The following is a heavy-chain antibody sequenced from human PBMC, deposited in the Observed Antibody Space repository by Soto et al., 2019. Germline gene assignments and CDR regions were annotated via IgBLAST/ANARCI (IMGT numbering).Heavy chain of an antibody. J-gene: IGHJ4*02. CDR1: GFTFSSYA. Sequence: GGSLRLSCAASGFTFSSYAMSWVRQAPGKGLEWVSAISGSGGSTYYADSVKGRFTISRDNSKNTLYLQMNSLRAEDTAVYYCASCTNGVCYQFDYWGQGTLVTVSS. CDR3: ASCTNGVCYQFDY. CDR2: ISGSGGST. V-gene: IGHV3-23*01. D-gene: IGHD2-8*01.